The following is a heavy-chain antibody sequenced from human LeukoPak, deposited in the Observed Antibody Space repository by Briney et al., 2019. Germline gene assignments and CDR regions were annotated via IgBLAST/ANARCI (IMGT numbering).Heavy chain of an antibody. CDR1: GGSFSGHY. J-gene: IGHJ5*02. V-gene: IGHV4-34*01. CDR3: AKNNWFDP. Sequence: PSETLSLTCAVSGGSFSGHYWSWIRQPPGGGLEWIGEINDSGSTKYNPSLKSRVTISADTSKNQFSLKLSSVTAADTAVYYCAKNNWFDPWGQGTLVTVSS. CDR2: INDSGST.